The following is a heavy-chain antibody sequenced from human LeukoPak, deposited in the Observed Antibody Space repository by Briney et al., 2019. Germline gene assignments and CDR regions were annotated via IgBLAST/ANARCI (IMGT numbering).Heavy chain of an antibody. D-gene: IGHD3-22*01. Sequence: PGGSLRLSCAASGFTFSSYAMSWVRQAPGKGLEWVSAISGSGGSTYYADSVKGRFTISRDNSKNTLYLQMNSLRAEDTAVYYCAKDPRNPIVVVITTNYFDYWGQGTLVTVSS. V-gene: IGHV3-23*01. J-gene: IGHJ4*02. CDR1: GFTFSSYA. CDR2: ISGSGGST. CDR3: AKDPRNPIVVVITTNYFDY.